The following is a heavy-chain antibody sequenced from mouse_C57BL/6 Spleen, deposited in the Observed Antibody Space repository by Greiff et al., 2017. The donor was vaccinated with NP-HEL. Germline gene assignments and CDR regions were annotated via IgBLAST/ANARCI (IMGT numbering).Heavy chain of an antibody. Sequence: VNVVESGAELVKPGASVKLSCKASGYTFTEYTIHWVKQRSGQGLEWIGWFYPGSGSIKYNEKFKDKATLTADKSSSTVYMERSRLTSEDSAVYFCARQEEGYYGDDGGYFDVWGTGTTVTVSS. V-gene: IGHV1-62-2*01. CDR2: FYPGSGSI. CDR3: ARQEEGYYGDDGGYFDV. D-gene: IGHD2-2*01. J-gene: IGHJ1*03. CDR1: GYTFTEYT.